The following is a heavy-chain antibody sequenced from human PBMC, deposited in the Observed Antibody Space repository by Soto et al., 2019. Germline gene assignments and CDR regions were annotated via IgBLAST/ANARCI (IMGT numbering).Heavy chain of an antibody. CDR1: GFTFSSYA. D-gene: IGHD3-10*01. Sequence: LRLSCAASGFTFSSYAMHWVRQAPGKGLEWVAVISYDGSNKYYADSVKGRFTISRDNSKNTLYLQMNSLRAEDTAVYYCARELSGWFGDYWGQGTLVTVSS. CDR3: ARELSGWFGDY. J-gene: IGHJ4*02. V-gene: IGHV3-30-3*01. CDR2: ISYDGSNK.